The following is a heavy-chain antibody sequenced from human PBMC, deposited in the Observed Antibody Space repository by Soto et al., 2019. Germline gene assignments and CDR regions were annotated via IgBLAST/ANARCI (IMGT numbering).Heavy chain of an antibody. CDR2: ISGSGGST. D-gene: IGHD4-17*01. Sequence: GGSLRLSCAASGFTFSSYAMSWVRQAPGKELENVSAISGSGGSTYYADSVKGRFTISRDNSKNTLYLQMNSLRAEDTAVYYCAKDHGDYPWWQNYYYYYMDVWGKGTTVTVSS. V-gene: IGHV3-23*01. CDR3: AKDHGDYPWWQNYYYYYMDV. CDR1: GFTFSSYA. J-gene: IGHJ6*03.